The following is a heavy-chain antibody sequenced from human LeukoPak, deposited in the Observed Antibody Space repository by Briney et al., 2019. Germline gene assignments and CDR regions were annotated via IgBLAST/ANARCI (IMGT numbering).Heavy chain of an antibody. CDR1: GFTFTTYA. Sequence: PGGSLRLSCTASGFTFTTYAMSWVRQAPGKGLEWVSTISGHGGRTYYEDSVKGRFTISRDNSKNTLYLQVSSLRAEDTAMYYCANDGTGVHVWTPEAFDLWGPGTMVIVSS. CDR3: ANDGTGVHVWTPEAFDL. D-gene: IGHD1-1*01. CDR2: ISGHGGRT. V-gene: IGHV3-23*01. J-gene: IGHJ3*01.